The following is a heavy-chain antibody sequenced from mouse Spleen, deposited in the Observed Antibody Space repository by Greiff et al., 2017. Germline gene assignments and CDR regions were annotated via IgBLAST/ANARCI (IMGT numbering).Heavy chain of an antibody. Sequence: VQLQQSGAELARPGASVKMSCKASGYTFTSYTMHWVKPRPGKGLEWIGYINPSSGYTNYNQKFKDKATLTADKASSTAYVQLSSLTSEDSAVYYCARNCYYVSSCFDQWGQGTTLTVSS. J-gene: IGHJ2*01. V-gene: IGHV1-4*01. CDR3: ARNCYYVSSCFDQ. D-gene: IGHD1-1*01. CDR2: INPSSGYT. CDR1: GYTFTSYT.